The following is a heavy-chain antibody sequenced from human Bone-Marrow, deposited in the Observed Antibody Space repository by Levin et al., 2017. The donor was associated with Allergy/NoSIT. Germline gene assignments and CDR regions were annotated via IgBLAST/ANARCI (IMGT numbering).Heavy chain of an antibody. CDR3: ARASGITGTTSVGY. Sequence: GESLKISCKASGYTFTSYYMHWVRQAPGQGLEWMGIINPSGGSTSYAQKFQGRVTMTRDTSTSTVYMELSSLRSEDTAVYYCARASGITGTTSVGYWGQGTLVTVSS. J-gene: IGHJ4*02. D-gene: IGHD1-7*01. V-gene: IGHV1-46*01. CDR1: GYTFTSYY. CDR2: INPSGGST.